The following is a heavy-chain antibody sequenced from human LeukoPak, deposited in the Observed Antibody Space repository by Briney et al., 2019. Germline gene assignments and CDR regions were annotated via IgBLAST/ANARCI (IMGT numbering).Heavy chain of an antibody. CDR2: ISSSSSYT. D-gene: IGHD1-1*01. V-gene: IGHV3-11*06. CDR1: GFTFSDYY. J-gene: IGHJ4*02. Sequence: PGGSLRLSCAASGFTFSDYYMSWIRQAPGKGLEWISYISSSSSYTNYADSVKGRFTISRDNAKNSLYLQMNSLRAEDTAVYYCARLLDYYFDYWGQGTLVTVSS. CDR3: ARLLDYYFDY.